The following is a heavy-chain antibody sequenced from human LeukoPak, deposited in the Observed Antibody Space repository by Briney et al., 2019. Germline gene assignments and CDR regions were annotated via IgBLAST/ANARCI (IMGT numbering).Heavy chain of an antibody. J-gene: IGHJ4*02. D-gene: IGHD1-26*01. CDR2: ISGSGGST. CDR1: GFTFSSYA. V-gene: IGHV3-23*01. Sequence: GGSLRLSCAASGFTFSSYAMSWVRQAPGKGLEWVSAISGSGGSTYYAGSVKGRFTISRDNSKNTLYLQMNSLRAEDTAVYYCVRDLGGRSGHWGQGTLVTVSS. CDR3: VRDLGGRSGH.